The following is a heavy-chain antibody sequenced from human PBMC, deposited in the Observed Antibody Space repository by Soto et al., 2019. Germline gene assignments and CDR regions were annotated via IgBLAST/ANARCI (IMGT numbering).Heavy chain of an antibody. V-gene: IGHV4-30-2*01. Sequence: SETLSLTCAVSGGSISSGGYSWSWIRQPPGKGLEWIGYIYHSGSTYYNPSLKSRVTISVDRSKNQFSLKLSSVTAADTAVYYCARGDYYDRGAFDIWGQGTMVTVSS. CDR3: ARGDYYDRGAFDI. CDR2: IYHSGST. J-gene: IGHJ3*02. CDR1: GGSISSGGYS. D-gene: IGHD3-22*01.